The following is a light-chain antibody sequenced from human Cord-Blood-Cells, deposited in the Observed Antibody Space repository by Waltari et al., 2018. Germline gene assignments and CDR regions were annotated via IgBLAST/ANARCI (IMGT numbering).Light chain of an antibody. J-gene: IGKJ4*01. CDR2: AAS. Sequence: IRMSQSPSSFTASTGDRFTITCRARQGISSSLAWYQQTPGKTPKLLIYAASTLQSGVSSRFSGSPSRTDLALPILCLHSEDSATDYSEQYDSYPLTYGGGTKMEIE. CDR1: QGISSS. V-gene: IGKV1-8*01. CDR3: EQYDSYPLT.